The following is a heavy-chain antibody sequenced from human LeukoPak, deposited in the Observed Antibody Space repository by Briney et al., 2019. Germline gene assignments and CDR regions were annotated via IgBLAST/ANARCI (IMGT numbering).Heavy chain of an antibody. CDR3: TRRGDGDYGDY. CDR1: GFTFSGSA. J-gene: IGHJ4*02. CDR2: IKSKANNYAT. Sequence: PGGSLRLSCAASGFTFSGSAMHWVRQASGKGLEWVGRIKSKANNYATAYAASVKGGFTISRDDSENTAFLQMNSLKTEDTAVYYCTRRGDGDYGDYWGQGTLVTVSS. D-gene: IGHD4-17*01. V-gene: IGHV3-73*01.